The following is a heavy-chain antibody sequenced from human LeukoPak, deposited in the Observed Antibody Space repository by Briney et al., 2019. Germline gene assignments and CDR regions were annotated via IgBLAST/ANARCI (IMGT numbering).Heavy chain of an antibody. CDR3: ARSGTRAMEAAMPPGLLRFDN. J-gene: IGHJ4*02. V-gene: IGHV4-34*01. CDR2: INHSGST. Sequence: PSETLSLTCAVYGGSFSGYYWSWIRQPPGKGLEWIGEINHSGSTNYNPSLKSRVTISVDTSKNQFSLKLSSVTAADTAVYYCARSGTRAMEAAMPPGLLRFDNWGQGTLVTVSS. CDR1: GGSFSGYY. D-gene: IGHD2-2*01.